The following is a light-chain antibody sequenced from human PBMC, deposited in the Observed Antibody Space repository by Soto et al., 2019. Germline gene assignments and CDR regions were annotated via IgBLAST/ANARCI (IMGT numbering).Light chain of an antibody. CDR2: YDS. J-gene: IGLJ1*01. CDR3: QVWDIMTDNYV. V-gene: IGLV3-21*04. Sequence: SYELTQPPSVSVAPEKTATITCGGNNIGNKRVDWYRQKPRQAPVLLISYDSDRPSGIPERLSGSNSENTATLTISRVEAGDEAGYYCQVWDIMTDNYVFGSGSKLTVL. CDR1: NIGNKR.